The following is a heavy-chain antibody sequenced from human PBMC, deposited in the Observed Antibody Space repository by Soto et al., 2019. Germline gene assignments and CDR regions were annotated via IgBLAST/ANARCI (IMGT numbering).Heavy chain of an antibody. CDR2: ITIRRNYV. CDR3: ARGEESAICDH. CDR1: GFTFSSYR. J-gene: IGHJ4*02. D-gene: IGHD1-26*01. Sequence: XGSLRLSCTAYGFTFSSYRVNWVRQAPGKGLEWVSSITIRRNYVNYADSVKGRFTISRDNAKNSLYLQMNSLRDEDTAVYYCARGEESAICDHWGRGTLVTVSS. V-gene: IGHV3-21*06.